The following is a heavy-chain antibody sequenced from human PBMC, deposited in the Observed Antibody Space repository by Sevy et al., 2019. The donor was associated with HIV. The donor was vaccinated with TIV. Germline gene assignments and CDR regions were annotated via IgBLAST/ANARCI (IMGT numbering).Heavy chain of an antibody. J-gene: IGHJ5*02. D-gene: IGHD3-3*01. Sequence: GGSLRLSCAASGFTFSSYWMHWVRQAPGKGLVWVSRINSDGSSTSYADSVKGRFTISRDNAKNTLYLQMNSLRAEDTDVYYCARVEIWSINPINWVDTWGQGSLVTVSS. CDR3: ARVEIWSINPINWVDT. CDR2: INSDGSST. V-gene: IGHV3-74*01. CDR1: GFTFSSYW.